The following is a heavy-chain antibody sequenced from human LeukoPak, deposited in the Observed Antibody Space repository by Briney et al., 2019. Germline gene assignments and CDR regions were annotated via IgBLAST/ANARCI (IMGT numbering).Heavy chain of an antibody. CDR2: ITPIFGTA. CDR1: GGTFSSYA. V-gene: IGHV1-69*05. D-gene: IGHD2-15*01. CDR3: ARICSGGSCYNDY. J-gene: IGHJ4*02. Sequence: ASVKVSCKASGGTFSSYAISWVRQAPGQGPEWMGGITPIFGTANYAQKFQGRVAITTDESTSTAYMELSSLRSEDTAVYYCARICSGGSCYNDYWGQGTLVTVSS.